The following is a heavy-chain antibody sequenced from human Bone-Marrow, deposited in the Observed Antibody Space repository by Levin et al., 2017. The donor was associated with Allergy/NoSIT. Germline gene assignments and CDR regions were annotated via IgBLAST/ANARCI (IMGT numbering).Heavy chain of an antibody. CDR1: GGSISSSNW. CDR3: ASLTEGWLDPPVVFDL. D-gene: IGHD6-19*01. CDR2: IYHSGST. V-gene: IGHV4-4*02. Sequence: SETLSLTCAVSGGSISSSNWWSWVRQPPGKGLEWIGEIYHSGSTNYNPSLKSRVTISVDKSKNQFSLKLSSVTAADTAVYYCASLTEGWLDPPVVFDLWGRGTLVTVSS. J-gene: IGHJ2*01.